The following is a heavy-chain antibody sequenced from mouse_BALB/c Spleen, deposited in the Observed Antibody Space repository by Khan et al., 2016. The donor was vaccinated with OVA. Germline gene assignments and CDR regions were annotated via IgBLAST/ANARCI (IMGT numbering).Heavy chain of an antibody. CDR2: IGPGSGNA. J-gene: IGHJ4*01. CDR1: GYTFTSYW. Sequence: DVVKPGASVKLSCKASGYTFTSYWINWIKQRPGQGLEWVGHIGPGSGNAYYNDIFKAKATLTVDTSSRIAYIHLSSLSSEDSAVYFWARSNYYGNSLYAMDYWGQRTAVTVTS. V-gene: IGHV1S41*01. D-gene: IGHD1-1*01. CDR3: ARSNYYGNSLYAMDY.